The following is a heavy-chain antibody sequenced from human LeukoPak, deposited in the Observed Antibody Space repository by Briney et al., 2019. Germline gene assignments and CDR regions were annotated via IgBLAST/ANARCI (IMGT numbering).Heavy chain of an antibody. CDR2: ISSSSSYI. D-gene: IGHD2-15*01. J-gene: IGHJ4*02. CDR1: GFTFSSYS. V-gene: IGHV3-21*01. Sequence: GGSLRLSCAASGFTFSSYSMNWVRQAPGKGLEWVSSISSSSSYIYYADSVKGRFTISRDNAKNSLYLQMNSLRAEDTAVYYCARALSYCSGGSCHTTPPAHWGQGTLVTVSS. CDR3: ARALSYCSGGSCHTTPPAH.